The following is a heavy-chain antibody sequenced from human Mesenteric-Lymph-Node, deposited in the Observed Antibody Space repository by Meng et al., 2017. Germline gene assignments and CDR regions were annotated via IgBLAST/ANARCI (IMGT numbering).Heavy chain of an antibody. J-gene: IGHJ4*02. CDR3: ARRRGGSGRDC. CDR2: IYHSGST. D-gene: IGHD3-10*01. Sequence: RLEESGPGLLRPPAPLLLTGNFFGGPMSSKGYYWDWVRQPPGKGLEWIGAIYHSGSTSYNPSLQSRVTRFVDTSKNQFSLMLTSVTATDTAVYYCARRRGGSGRDCWGQGTLVTVSS. V-gene: IGHV4-39*01. CDR1: GGPMSSKGYY.